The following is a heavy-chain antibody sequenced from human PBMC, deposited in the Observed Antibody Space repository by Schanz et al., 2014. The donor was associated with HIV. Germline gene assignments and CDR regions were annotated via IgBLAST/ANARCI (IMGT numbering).Heavy chain of an antibody. CDR2: MSWNRRRI. D-gene: IGHD1-26*01. Sequence: EVQLVESGGGLVQPGRSLRLSCATSGFFLDDYAMHWVRQAPGKGLEWVSGMSWNRRRIGYGDAVKGRFTISRDNANNFVYLEMNGLRVEDTALYYCAKGIMGATEYYYGMDVWGQGTMVTVS. CDR3: AKGIMGATEYYYGMDV. V-gene: IGHV3-9*01. J-gene: IGHJ6*02. CDR1: GFFLDDYA.